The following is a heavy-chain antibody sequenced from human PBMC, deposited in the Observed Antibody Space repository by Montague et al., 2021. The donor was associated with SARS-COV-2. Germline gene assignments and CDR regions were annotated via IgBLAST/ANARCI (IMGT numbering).Heavy chain of an antibody. D-gene: IGHD3-3*01. CDR1: GGSISPYY. Sequence: SETRSLTCTVSGGSISPYYWSWIRQSPGKGLECIGYTSYRGSTDYTPSLKSRGAISIDTSKNQFSLKLSSLTAADTAVYYCARWGEYYEPPYDYYAMDVWGQGTTVTVSS. CDR2: TSYRGST. J-gene: IGHJ6*02. V-gene: IGHV4-59*12. CDR3: ARWGEYYEPPYDYYAMDV.